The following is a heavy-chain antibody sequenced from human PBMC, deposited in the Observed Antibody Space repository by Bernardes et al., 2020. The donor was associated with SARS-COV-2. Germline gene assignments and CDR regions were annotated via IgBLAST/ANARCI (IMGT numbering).Heavy chain of an antibody. CDR3: ARAKGVGATTRGYYGMDV. J-gene: IGHJ6*02. CDR2: ISSSSSYI. CDR1: GFTFSSYS. Sequence: GGSLRLSCAASGFTFSSYSMNWVRQAPGKGLEWVSSISSSSSYIYYADSVKGRFTISRDNAKNSLYLQMNSLRAEDTAVYYCARAKGVGATTRGYYGMDVWGQGTTVTVSS. V-gene: IGHV3-21*01. D-gene: IGHD1-26*01.